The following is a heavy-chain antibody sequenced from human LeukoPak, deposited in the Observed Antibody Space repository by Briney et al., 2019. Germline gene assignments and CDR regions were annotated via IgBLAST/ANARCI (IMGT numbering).Heavy chain of an antibody. CDR2: IYYSGST. CDR1: GGSISSSSYY. J-gene: IGHJ6*03. V-gene: IGHV4-39*07. D-gene: IGHD6-13*01. Sequence: KPSETLSLTCTVSGGSISSSSYYWGWIRQPPGKGLEWIGSIYYSGSTYYNPSLKSRVTISVDTSKNQFSLKLSSVTAADTAVYYCARGRGYSSQGIYYYYYYMDVWGKGTTVTVSS. CDR3: ARGRGYSSQGIYYYYYYMDV.